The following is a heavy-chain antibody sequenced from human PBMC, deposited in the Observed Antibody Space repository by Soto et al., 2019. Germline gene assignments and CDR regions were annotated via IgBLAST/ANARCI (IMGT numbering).Heavy chain of an antibody. CDR2: IVVGSGNT. Sequence: ASVTVCCKASGFTFTSSAVQWVRQARGQRLEWIGWIVVGSGNTNYAQKFQERVTITRDMSTSTAYMELSSLRSEDTAVYYCAAPYCSSTSGYEEVYYYGMDGRGQGTTVTV. D-gene: IGHD2-2*01. CDR3: AAPYCSSTSGYEEVYYYGMDG. CDR1: GFTFTSSA. J-gene: IGHJ6*02. V-gene: IGHV1-58*01.